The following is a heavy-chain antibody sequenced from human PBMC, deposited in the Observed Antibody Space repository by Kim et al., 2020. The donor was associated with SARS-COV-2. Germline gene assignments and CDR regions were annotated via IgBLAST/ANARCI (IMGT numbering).Heavy chain of an antibody. Sequence: SETLSLTCAVYGGSFSGYYWSWIRQPPGKGLEWIGEINHSGSTNYNPSLKSRVTISVDTSKNQFSLKLSSVTAADTAVYYCARVRSDGSGPYGAFDIWGQGTMVTVSS. D-gene: IGHD3-10*01. CDR3: ARVRSDGSGPYGAFDI. CDR2: INHSGST. V-gene: IGHV4-34*01. J-gene: IGHJ3*02. CDR1: GGSFSGYY.